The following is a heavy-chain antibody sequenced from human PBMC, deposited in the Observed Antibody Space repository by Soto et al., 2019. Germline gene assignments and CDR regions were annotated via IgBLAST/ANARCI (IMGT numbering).Heavy chain of an antibody. D-gene: IGHD3-22*01. J-gene: IGHJ4*02. V-gene: IGHV1-69*13. Sequence: SVKVSFQASGYTFTSYGISWVRQAPGEGLEWMGGIIPIFGTANYAQKFQGRVTITADESTSTAYMELSSLRSEDTAVYYCAREPLLYYDSSGHPNYYFEYWGQGTLIIVYS. CDR3: AREPLLYYDSSGHPNYYFEY. CDR2: IIPIFGTA. CDR1: GYTFTSYG.